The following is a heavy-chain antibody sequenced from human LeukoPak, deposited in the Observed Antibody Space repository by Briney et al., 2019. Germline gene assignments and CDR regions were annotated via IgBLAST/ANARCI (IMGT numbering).Heavy chain of an antibody. CDR1: GGSISSSSYY. D-gene: IGHD3-22*01. CDR2: IYYSGST. V-gene: IGHV4-39*01. CDR3: ARRGDSSGNDAFDI. Sequence: SETLSLTCTVSGGSISSSSYYWGWIRQPPGKGLEWTGSIYYSGSTYYNPSLKSRVTISVDTSKNQFSLKLSSVTAADTAVYYCARRGDSSGNDAFDIWGQGTMVTVSS. J-gene: IGHJ3*02.